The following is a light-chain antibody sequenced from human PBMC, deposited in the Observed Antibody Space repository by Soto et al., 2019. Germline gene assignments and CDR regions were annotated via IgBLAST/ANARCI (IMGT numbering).Light chain of an antibody. CDR3: QSYDSSLSGSKWV. CDR1: SSDVGGYNY. J-gene: IGLJ3*02. V-gene: IGLV2-8*01. CDR2: EVS. Sequence: QSVLTQPPSASGSPGQSVTISCTGTSSDVGGYNYVSWYQQHPGKAPKVMIYEVSKRPSGVPDRFSGSKSGNTASLTVSGLQAEDEADYYCQSYDSSLSGSKWVFGGGTKVTVL.